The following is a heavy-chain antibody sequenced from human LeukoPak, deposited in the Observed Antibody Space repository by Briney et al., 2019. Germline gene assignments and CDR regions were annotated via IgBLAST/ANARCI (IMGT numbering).Heavy chain of an antibody. CDR3: AILLAGVSNGYDNAFDI. CDR1: GGSISSYY. D-gene: IGHD3-22*01. Sequence: PSETLSLTCTVSGGSISSYYWGWIRQPPGKGLEWIGSIYYGGSTYYNPSLKSRVTISVDTSKNQFSLRLSSVTAADTAVYYCAILLAGVSNGYDNAFDIWGHGTMVTVSS. V-gene: IGHV4-39*07. CDR2: IYYGGST. J-gene: IGHJ3*02.